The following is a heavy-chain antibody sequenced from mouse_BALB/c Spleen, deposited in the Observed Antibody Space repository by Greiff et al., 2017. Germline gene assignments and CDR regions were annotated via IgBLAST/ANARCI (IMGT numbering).Heavy chain of an antibody. CDR3: SRSPLTGTFDY. J-gene: IGHJ2*01. D-gene: IGHD4-1*01. CDR2: INPSNGRT. CDR1: GYTFTSYW. V-gene: IGHV1S81*02. Sequence: QVQLQQPGAELVKPGASVKLSCKASGYTFTSYWMHWVKQRPGQGLEWIGEINPSNGRTNYNEKFKSKATLTVDKSSSTAYMQLSSLTSEDSAVYYCSRSPLTGTFDYGGQGTTLTVSS.